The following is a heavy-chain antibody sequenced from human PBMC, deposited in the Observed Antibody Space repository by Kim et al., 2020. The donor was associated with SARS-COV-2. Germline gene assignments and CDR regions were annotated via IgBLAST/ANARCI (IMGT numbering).Heavy chain of an antibody. V-gene: IGHV4-59*08. Sequence: SETLSLTCTVSGGSISSYYWSWIRQPPGKGLEWIGYIYYSGSTNYNPSLKSRVTISVDTSKNQFSLKLSSVTAADTAVYYCARRPLSGCSRAVAFDIWG. CDR3: ARRPLSGCSRAVAFDI. CDR1: GGSISSYY. CDR2: IYYSGST. D-gene: IGHD6-25*01. J-gene: IGHJ3*02.